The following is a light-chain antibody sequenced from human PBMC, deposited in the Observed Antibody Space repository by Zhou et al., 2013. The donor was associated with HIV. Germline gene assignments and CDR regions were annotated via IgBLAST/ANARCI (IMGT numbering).Light chain of an antibody. Sequence: DIQMTQSPSTLSASVGDRVTITCRASQSISSWLAWYQQKPGKAPKLLIYKASSLESGVPSRFSGSGSGTEFTLTISSLQPEDIATYYCQQYNNLPVTFGGGTKVEIK. V-gene: IGKV1-5*03. CDR1: QSISSW. CDR2: KAS. J-gene: IGKJ4*01. CDR3: QQYNNLPVT.